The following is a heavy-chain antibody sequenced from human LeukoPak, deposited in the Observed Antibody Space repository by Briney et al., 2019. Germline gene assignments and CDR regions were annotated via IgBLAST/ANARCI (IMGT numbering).Heavy chain of an antibody. D-gene: IGHD1-26*01. CDR2: IYPGDSDT. CDR1: GYSFTSYW. V-gene: IGHV5-51*01. J-gene: IGHJ3*02. Sequence: GESLKISCKGSGYSFTSYWIGWVRQMPGKGLEWMGLIYPGDSDTRYSPSFQGQVTISADKSISTAYLQWSSLKASDTAMYYCARHGPELLSAFDIWGQGTMVTVSS. CDR3: ARHGPELLSAFDI.